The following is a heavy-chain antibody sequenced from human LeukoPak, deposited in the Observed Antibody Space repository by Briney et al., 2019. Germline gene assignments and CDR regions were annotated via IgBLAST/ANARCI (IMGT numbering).Heavy chain of an antibody. Sequence: GGSLRLSCAASGFTFDDYAMHWVRQAPGKGLEGVSGISWNSGSIGYADSVKGRFTISRDNAKNSLYLQMNSLRAEDMALYYCAKDSHYDILTGYPDYWGQGTLVTVSS. V-gene: IGHV3-9*03. D-gene: IGHD3-9*01. CDR3: AKDSHYDILTGYPDY. CDR2: ISWNSGSI. CDR1: GFTFDDYA. J-gene: IGHJ4*02.